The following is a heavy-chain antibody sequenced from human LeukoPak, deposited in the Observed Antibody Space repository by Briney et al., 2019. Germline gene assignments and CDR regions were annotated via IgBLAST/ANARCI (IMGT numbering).Heavy chain of an antibody. J-gene: IGHJ3*02. CDR2: INPNRGGT. V-gene: IGHV1-2*02. CDR1: GYTFTGYY. CDR3: ARGLLTARARDAFDI. Sequence: ASVKVSCKASGYTFTGYYMHWVRQAPGQGLEWIGWINPNRGGTNYAQKFQGRVTMTRDASISTAYMELSRLRSDDTAVYYCARGLLTARARDAFDIWGQGTMVTVSS. D-gene: IGHD7-27*01.